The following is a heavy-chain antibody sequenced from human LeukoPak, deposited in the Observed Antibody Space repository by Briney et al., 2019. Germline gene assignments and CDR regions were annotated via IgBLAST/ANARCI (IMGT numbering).Heavy chain of an antibody. CDR3: ARVSTVTRRETLLY. J-gene: IGHJ4*02. V-gene: IGHV1-2*02. Sequence: GASVKVSCKASGYTFTGYYMHWVRQAPGQGLEWMGWFNPNSGGTNYAQKFQGRVIMTRDTSISTAYMELSRLRSDDTAVYYCARVSTVTRRETLLYWGQGTLVTVSS. CDR2: FNPNSGGT. D-gene: IGHD4-17*01. CDR1: GYTFTGYY.